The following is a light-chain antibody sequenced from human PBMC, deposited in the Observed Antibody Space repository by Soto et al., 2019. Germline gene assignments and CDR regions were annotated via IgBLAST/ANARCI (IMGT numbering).Light chain of an antibody. CDR3: QRTYNAPFT. Sequence: DIVMTQSPLSLPVTPGEPASISCRSSQSLLHSNGYNYLDWYLQKPGQSPQLLIYLGSSRASGVPDRFSGSGSGTDFTLTINNLQPEDFATYYCQRTYNAPFTFGPGTKVSIK. CDR2: LGS. V-gene: IGKV2-28*01. CDR1: QSLLHSNGYNY. J-gene: IGKJ3*01.